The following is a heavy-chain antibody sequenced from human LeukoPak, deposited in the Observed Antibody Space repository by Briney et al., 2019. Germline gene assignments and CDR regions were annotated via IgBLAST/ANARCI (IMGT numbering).Heavy chain of an antibody. CDR1: GYTFTGYY. V-gene: IGHV1-2*02. D-gene: IGHD3-22*01. CDR3: ARGGGYYYDSSGYKDFDY. CDR2: INPNSGGT. J-gene: IGHJ4*02. Sequence: ASVKVSCTASGYTFTGYYMNWVRQAPGQGLEWMGWINPNSGGTNYAQKFQGRVTMTRDTSISTAYMELSRLRSDDTAVYYCARGGGYYYDSSGYKDFDYWGQGTLVTVSS.